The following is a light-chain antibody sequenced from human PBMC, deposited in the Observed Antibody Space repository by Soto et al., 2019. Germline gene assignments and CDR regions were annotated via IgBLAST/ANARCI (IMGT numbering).Light chain of an antibody. CDR1: VLAKKY. CDR3: YSAADNKGV. CDR2: KDS. V-gene: IGLV3-27*01. J-gene: IGLJ2*01. Sequence: SYELTQPSSVSVSPGQTARITCSGDVLAKKYARWFQQKPGQAPVLVIYKDSERPSGIPERFSGSSSGTTVTLTISGAQVEDEADYYCYSAADNKGVFGGGTNLTVL.